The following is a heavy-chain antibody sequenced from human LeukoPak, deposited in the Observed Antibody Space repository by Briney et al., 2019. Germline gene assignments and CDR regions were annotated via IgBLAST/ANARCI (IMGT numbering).Heavy chain of an antibody. V-gene: IGHV3-33*08. Sequence: GGSLRLSCAASGFTFSDYWMHWVRQAPGKGLEWVAVIWYDGSNKYYADSVKGRFTISRDNSKNTLYLQMNSLRAEDTAVYYCARDGGVYYDSSPSFDYWGQGTLVTVSS. CDR3: ARDGGVYYDSSPSFDY. CDR2: IWYDGSNK. J-gene: IGHJ4*02. D-gene: IGHD3-22*01. CDR1: GFTFSDYW.